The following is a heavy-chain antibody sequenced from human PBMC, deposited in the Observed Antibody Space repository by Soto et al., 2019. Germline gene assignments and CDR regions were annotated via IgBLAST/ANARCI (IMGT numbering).Heavy chain of an antibody. J-gene: IGHJ5*02. CDR2: INPSGGST. D-gene: IGHD2-15*01. CDR1: GYTFTSYY. CDR3: ARGRGVVAVPGWFDP. Sequence: QVQLVQSGAKVKKPGASVKVSCKASGYTFTSYYMHWVRQAPGQGLEWMGIINPSGGSTSYAQKFQGRVTMTRDTSTSTVYMELSSLRSEDTAVYYCARGRGVVAVPGWFDPWGQGTLVTVSS. V-gene: IGHV1-46*03.